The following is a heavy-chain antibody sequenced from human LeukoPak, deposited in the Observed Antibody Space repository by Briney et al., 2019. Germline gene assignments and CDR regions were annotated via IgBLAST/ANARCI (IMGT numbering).Heavy chain of an antibody. CDR3: ARGRRYCGGDCNPRYGFDF. D-gene: IGHD2-21*01. CDR2: INPNSGGT. CDR1: GYTFTGYY. J-gene: IGHJ3*01. Sequence: GASVKVSCKASGYTFTGYYIHWVRQAPGQGLEWMGWINPNSGGTNYAQESQGGVTMTRDTSISTAYMELSRLRSDDTAVYYCARGRRYCGGDCNPRYGFDFWGQGTMVTVSS. V-gene: IGHV1-2*02.